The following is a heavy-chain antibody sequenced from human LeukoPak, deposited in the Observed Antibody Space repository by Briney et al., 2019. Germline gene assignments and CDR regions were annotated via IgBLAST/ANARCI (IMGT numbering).Heavy chain of an antibody. CDR2: INHSGST. CDR3: ARLRVKWLFYAVERYFDY. V-gene: IGHV4-34*01. CDR1: GGSFRGYY. J-gene: IGHJ4*02. D-gene: IGHD3-3*01. Sequence: SETLSLTCAVYGGSFRGYYWSWIRQPPGKGLEWIGEINHSGSTNYNPSLKSRVTITVDTSKNQFSLKLSSVTAADTAVYYCARLRVKWLFYAVERYFDYWGQGTLVTVSS.